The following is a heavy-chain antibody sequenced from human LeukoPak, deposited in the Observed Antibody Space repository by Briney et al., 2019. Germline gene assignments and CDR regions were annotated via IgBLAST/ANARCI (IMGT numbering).Heavy chain of an antibody. D-gene: IGHD3-22*01. J-gene: IGHJ4*02. Sequence: PSETLSLTCTVSGGSISSSSYYWGWIRQPPGRGLEWIGSIYYRGSNYHNSSLKGRVTMSIDTSKNQFSLRLSSVTAADTAVYYCARSILRYYYNASGYYPYYFGYWGQGVLVTVSS. V-gene: IGHV4-39*07. CDR1: GGSISSSSYY. CDR3: ARSILRYYYNASGYYPYYFGY. CDR2: IYYRGSN.